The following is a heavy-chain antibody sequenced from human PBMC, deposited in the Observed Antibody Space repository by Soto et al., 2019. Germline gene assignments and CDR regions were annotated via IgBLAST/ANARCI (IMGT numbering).Heavy chain of an antibody. D-gene: IGHD1-26*01. J-gene: IGHJ6*02. Sequence: GESLKISCKGSGYSFTSYWIGWVRQMPGKGLEWMGIIYPGDSDTRYSPSFQGQVTISADKSISTAYLQWSSLKASDTAMYYCARHIRWELPNYYYYYGMDVWGQGTTVTVSS. CDR3: ARHIRWELPNYYYYYGMDV. CDR2: IYPGDSDT. CDR1: GYSFTSYW. V-gene: IGHV5-51*01.